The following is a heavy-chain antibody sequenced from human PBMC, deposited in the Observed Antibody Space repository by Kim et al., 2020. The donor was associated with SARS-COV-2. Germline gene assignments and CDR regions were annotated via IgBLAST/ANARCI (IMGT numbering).Heavy chain of an antibody. J-gene: IGHJ6*02. CDR2: ISGSGGST. CDR1: GFTFSSYA. D-gene: IGHD3-10*01. V-gene: IGHV3-23*01. CDR3: AKATDYGSGKVGGNYYYYYYGMDV. Sequence: GGSLRLSCAASGFTFSSYAMSWVRQAPGKGLEWVSAISGSGGSTYYADSVKGRFTISRDNSKNTLYLQMNSLRAEDTAVYYCAKATDYGSGKVGGNYYYYYYGMDVWGQGTTVTVSS.